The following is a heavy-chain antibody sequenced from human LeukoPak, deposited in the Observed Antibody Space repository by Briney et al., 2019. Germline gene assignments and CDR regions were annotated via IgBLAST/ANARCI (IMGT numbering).Heavy chain of an antibody. V-gene: IGHV3-66*01. J-gene: IGHJ4*02. CDR1: GFTVSTNY. CDR2: IYSGGTT. CDR3: ARDKFRGYFDY. Sequence: GGSLRLSCAASGFTVSTNYMSWVRQAPGKGLEWVSAIYSGGTTYYADSVKGRFTISRDTSKNTLYLQMNSLRAEDTAVYYCARDKFRGYFDYWGQGTLVTVSS. D-gene: IGHD3-10*01.